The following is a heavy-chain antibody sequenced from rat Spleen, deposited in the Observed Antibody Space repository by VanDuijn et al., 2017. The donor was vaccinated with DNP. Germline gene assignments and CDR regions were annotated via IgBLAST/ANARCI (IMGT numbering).Heavy chain of an antibody. D-gene: IGHD1-12*02. Sequence: EVQLVESGGGLVQPGRSLKLSCAASGFAFSDYSMAWVRQAPGKGLEWVASINADGGSTYYPDSVKGRFTISRDNAENTVYLQMNSLRSEDSATYYCANYNYYDGTYWGQGVMVTVSS. J-gene: IGHJ2*01. CDR2: INADGGST. V-gene: IGHV5-58*01. CDR1: GFAFSDYS. CDR3: ANYNYYDGTY.